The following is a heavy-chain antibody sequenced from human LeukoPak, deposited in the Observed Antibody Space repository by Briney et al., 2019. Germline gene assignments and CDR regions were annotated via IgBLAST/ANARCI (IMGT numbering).Heavy chain of an antibody. D-gene: IGHD4-17*01. V-gene: IGHV4-39*07. J-gene: IGHJ5*02. CDR3: ARHHGDYDPPEWFDP. CDR2: IYYSGST. CDR1: GGSISSSSYY. Sequence: SETLSLTCTVSGGSISSSSYYWGWIRQPPGKGLEWMGSIYYSGSTYYNPSLKSRVTISVDTSKNQFSLKLSSVTAADTAVYYCARHHGDYDPPEWFDPWGQGTLVTVSS.